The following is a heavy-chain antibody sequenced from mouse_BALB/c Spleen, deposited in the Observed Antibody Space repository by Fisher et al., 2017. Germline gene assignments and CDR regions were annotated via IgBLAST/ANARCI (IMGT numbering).Heavy chain of an antibody. J-gene: IGHJ4*01. D-gene: IGHD1-2*01. V-gene: IGHV1-15*01. CDR3: TRGDYYGYNYAMDY. Sequence: FKGKATLTADKSSSTAYMELRSLTSEDSAVYYCTRGDYYGYNYAMDYWGQGTSVTVSS.